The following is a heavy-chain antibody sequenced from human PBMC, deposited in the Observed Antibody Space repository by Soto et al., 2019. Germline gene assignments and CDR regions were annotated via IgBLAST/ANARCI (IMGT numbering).Heavy chain of an antibody. CDR1: GFTFSSYA. V-gene: IGHV3-23*01. Sequence: GGSLRLSCAASGFTFSSYAMSWVRQAPGKGLEWVSAISGSGGSTYYADSVKGRFTISRDNSKNTLYLQMNSLRAEDTAVYYCARDRHSSSSGYFEYWGQGTLVTVSS. J-gene: IGHJ4*02. CDR2: ISGSGGST. D-gene: IGHD6-6*01. CDR3: ARDRHSSSSGYFEY.